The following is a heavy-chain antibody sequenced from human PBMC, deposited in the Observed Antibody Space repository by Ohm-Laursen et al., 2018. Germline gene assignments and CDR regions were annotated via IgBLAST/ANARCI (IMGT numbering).Heavy chain of an antibody. Sequence: SQTLSLTCAVYGGSFSGYYWSWIRQPPGKGLEWIGEINHGGSTNYSPSLKSRVTISIDTSKNQFSLKVSSVTAADTAVYYCARGNGSSATGKYFFDYWGQGTLVTVSS. D-gene: IGHD6-6*01. V-gene: IGHV4-34*01. CDR1: GGSFSGYY. J-gene: IGHJ4*02. CDR3: ARGNGSSATGKYFFDY. CDR2: INHGGST.